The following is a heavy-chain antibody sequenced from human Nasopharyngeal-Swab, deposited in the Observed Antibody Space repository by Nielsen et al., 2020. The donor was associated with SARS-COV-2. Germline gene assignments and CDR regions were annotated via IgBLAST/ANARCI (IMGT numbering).Heavy chain of an antibody. CDR1: GFTFSSYS. CDR2: ISSSSSTI. D-gene: IGHD2-2*01. Sequence: GGSLRLSCAASGFTFSSYSMNWVRQAPGKGLEWVSYISSSSSTIYYADSVKGRLTISRDNAKNSLYLQMNSLRDEDTAVYYCAREGLGLYCSSTSCYSEFDYWGQGTLVTVSS. V-gene: IGHV3-48*02. J-gene: IGHJ4*02. CDR3: AREGLGLYCSSTSCYSEFDY.